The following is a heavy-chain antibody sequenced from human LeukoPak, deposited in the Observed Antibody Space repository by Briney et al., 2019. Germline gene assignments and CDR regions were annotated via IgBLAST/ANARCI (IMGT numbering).Heavy chain of an antibody. Sequence: GGSLRLSCAASGFTFSSYAMSWVRQAPGKGLEYVSAISSNGGSTYYANSVKGRFTISRDNSKNTLYLQMNSLRAEDTAMYYCARGPSGYHNTGGQGTLVTVSS. CDR2: ISSNGGST. J-gene: IGHJ4*02. CDR3: ARGPSGYHNT. D-gene: IGHD5-12*01. CDR1: GFTFSSYA. V-gene: IGHV3-64*01.